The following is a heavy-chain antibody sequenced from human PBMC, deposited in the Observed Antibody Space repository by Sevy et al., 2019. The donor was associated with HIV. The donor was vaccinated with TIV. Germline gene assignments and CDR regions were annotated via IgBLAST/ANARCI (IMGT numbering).Heavy chain of an antibody. J-gene: IGHJ4*02. D-gene: IGHD3-10*01. Sequence: GGSRRLSCTASGYTFPAFSFNWVRQAPGKGLEWLSYISTGTDHIYYADSAKGRFTISRDDATNSVYLEMKSLRDQDTALYYCVRRGVDAYNVYFDLWGQGTLVTVSS. CDR2: ISTGTDHI. V-gene: IGHV3-21*05. CDR3: VRRGVDAYNVYFDL. CDR1: GYTFPAFS.